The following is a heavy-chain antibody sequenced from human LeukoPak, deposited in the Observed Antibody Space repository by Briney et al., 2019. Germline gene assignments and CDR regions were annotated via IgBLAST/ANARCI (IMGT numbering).Heavy chain of an antibody. D-gene: IGHD3-10*01. CDR3: ARQAYYYGSGSYPYYYFDY. CDR2: IYYSGST. CDR1: GGSISSSSYY. Sequence: SETLSLTCTVSGGSISSSSYYWGWIRQPPGKGLEWIGSIYYSGSTYYNPSLKSRVTISVDTSKNRFSLKLSSVTAADTAVYYCARQAYYYGSGSYPYYYFDYWGQGTLVTVSS. V-gene: IGHV4-39*01. J-gene: IGHJ4*02.